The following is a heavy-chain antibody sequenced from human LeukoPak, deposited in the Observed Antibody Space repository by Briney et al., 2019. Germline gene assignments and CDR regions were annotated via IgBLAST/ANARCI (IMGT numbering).Heavy chain of an antibody. D-gene: IGHD3-22*01. CDR2: ISGSGGST. J-gene: IGHJ4*02. V-gene: IGHV3-23*01. CDR1: GFTFSNAW. CDR3: AKDGPGNYDSSGYYPHPTGYFDY. Sequence: GGSLRLSCAASGFTFSNAWMSWVRQAPGKGLEWVSAISGSGGSTYYADSVKGRFTISRDNSKNTLYLQMNSLRAEDTAVYYCAKDGPGNYDSSGYYPHPTGYFDYWGQGTLVTVSS.